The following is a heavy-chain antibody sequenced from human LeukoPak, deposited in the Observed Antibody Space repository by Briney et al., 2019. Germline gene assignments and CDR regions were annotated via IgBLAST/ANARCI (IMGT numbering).Heavy chain of an antibody. CDR1: GFTFSDYS. D-gene: IGHD5-24*01. CDR2: VGHNAAGT. V-gene: IGHV3-23*01. CDR3: AKACLVATTPGRGMDV. J-gene: IGHJ6*02. Sequence: GGSLRLSCAASGFTFSDYSMSWVRQAPGKGLEWVAAVGHNAAGTYYADSVKGRFPISRDNSRNTMYLQMNSLTAEDTAVYYCAKACLVATTPGRGMDVWGQGTTVAVSS.